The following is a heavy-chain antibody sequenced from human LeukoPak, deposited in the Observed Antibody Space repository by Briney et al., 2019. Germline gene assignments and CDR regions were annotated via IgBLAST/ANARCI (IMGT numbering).Heavy chain of an antibody. D-gene: IGHD6-6*01. CDR1: GFAFDDYT. V-gene: IGHV3-43*01. J-gene: IGHJ4*02. CDR3: AKAVSRTRYSSSD. CDR2: ISWDSFSI. Sequence: GGSLRLSCVASGFAFDDYTMHWVRQVPGKGLEWVSLISWDSFSIYYTASVKGRFTISRDNSKNSLYLQMNSLRSEDSALYYCAKAVSRTRYSSSDWGQGTLVPVSS.